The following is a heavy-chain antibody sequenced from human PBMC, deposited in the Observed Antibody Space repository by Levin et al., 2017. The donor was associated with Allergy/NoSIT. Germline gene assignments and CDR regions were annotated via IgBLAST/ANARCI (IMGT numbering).Heavy chain of an antibody. CDR3: ARDELTCSGDSCYAYDYMDV. D-gene: IGHD2-15*01. J-gene: IGHJ6*03. CDR2: LSDSGSTI. CDR1: GFTFNSYS. Sequence: AASVKVSCAASGFTFNSYSMSWVRQAPGKGLEWVSYLSDSGSTIYYADSVRGRFTISRDNAKNSLYLQMNSLRVEDTAVYFCARDELTCSGDSCYAYDYMDVWGKGTTITVSS. V-gene: IGHV3-48*01.